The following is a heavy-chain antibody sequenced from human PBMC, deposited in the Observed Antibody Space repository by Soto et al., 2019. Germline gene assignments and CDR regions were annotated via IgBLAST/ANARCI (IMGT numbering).Heavy chain of an antibody. Sequence: SETLSLTCTVSGGSINNYYWSWIRQPPGKGLEWIGHIYYSGNSNSNPSLKSRVTISVDTSKIQFSLKLSSVTAADTARYYCAYSPGWYSIDFWGQGRMVTVSS. J-gene: IGHJ4*01. CDR1: GGSINNYY. D-gene: IGHD6-19*01. V-gene: IGHV4-59*08. CDR3: AYSPGWYSIDF. CDR2: IYYSGNS.